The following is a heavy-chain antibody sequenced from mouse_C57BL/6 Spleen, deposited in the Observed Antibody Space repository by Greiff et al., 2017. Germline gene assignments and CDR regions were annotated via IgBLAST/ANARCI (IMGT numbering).Heavy chain of an antibody. CDR2: IYPGSGST. J-gene: IGHJ3*01. D-gene: IGHD2-5*01. Sequence: QVQLQQSGAELVKPGASVKMSCKASGYTFTSYWITWVKQRPGQGLEWIGDIYPGSGSTNYNEKFKSKATLTVDTSSSTAYMQLSSLTSEDSAVYCCARSAYYSNYETYWGQGTLVTGSA. CDR3: ARSAYYSNYETY. V-gene: IGHV1-55*01. CDR1: GYTFTSYW.